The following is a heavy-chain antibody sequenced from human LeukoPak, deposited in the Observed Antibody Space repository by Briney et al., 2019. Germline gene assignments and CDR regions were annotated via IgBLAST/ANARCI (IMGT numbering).Heavy chain of an antibody. CDR1: GFSFNNYG. J-gene: IGHJ4*02. Sequence: PGGSLRLSCAASGFSFNNYGMHWVRQAPGKGLEWVAVISYDGSNKYYADSVKGRFTISRDNSKNTLYLQMNSLRAEDTAVYYCAQGNDFWSGYFDYWGQGTLVTVSS. CDR3: AQGNDFWSGYFDY. CDR2: ISYDGSNK. V-gene: IGHV3-30*18. D-gene: IGHD3-3*01.